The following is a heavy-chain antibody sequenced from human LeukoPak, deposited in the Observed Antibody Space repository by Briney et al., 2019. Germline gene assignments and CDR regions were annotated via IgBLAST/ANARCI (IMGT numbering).Heavy chain of an antibody. Sequence: PSETLSLTCTVSGGSISIRSYYRGWIRQPPGKGLEWIGSIYYSGTTYYNSSLKSRLTVSVDTSKNQFSLTLRSVTAADTAVYYCARQQHSWFGELSSFYMDVWGKGTTVTVSS. CDR3: ARQQHSWFGELSSFYMDV. V-gene: IGHV4-39*01. D-gene: IGHD3-10*01. J-gene: IGHJ6*03. CDR2: IYYSGTT. CDR1: GGSISIRSYY.